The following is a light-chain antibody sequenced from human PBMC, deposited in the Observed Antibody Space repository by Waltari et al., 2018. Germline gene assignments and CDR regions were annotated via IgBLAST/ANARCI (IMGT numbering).Light chain of an antibody. CDR2: EVI. Sequence: QSALTQPASLSGSPGQSITISCTGPRSDVRFSTLFSWYQQHPDKAPKLMVYEVIERPSGVSNRFSGSKSGNTASLTISGLQAEDEADYYCCSYAGRNIWVFGGGTKLTVL. V-gene: IGLV2-23*02. J-gene: IGLJ3*02. CDR1: RSDVRFSTL. CDR3: CSYAGRNIWV.